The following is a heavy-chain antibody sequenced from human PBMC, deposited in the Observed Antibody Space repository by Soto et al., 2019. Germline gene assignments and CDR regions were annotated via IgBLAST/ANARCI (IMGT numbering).Heavy chain of an antibody. Sequence: QVQLQQWGAGLLKPSETLSLTCAVYGGSFSGYYWSWIRQPPGKGLEWIGEINHSGSTNYNPSLQRRVTISVDTSKNQFSLKLSSVTAADTAVYYCAREGCSGGSCYCYFDLWGRGTLVTVSS. CDR1: GGSFSGYY. V-gene: IGHV4-34*01. J-gene: IGHJ2*01. D-gene: IGHD2-15*01. CDR2: INHSGST. CDR3: AREGCSGGSCYCYFDL.